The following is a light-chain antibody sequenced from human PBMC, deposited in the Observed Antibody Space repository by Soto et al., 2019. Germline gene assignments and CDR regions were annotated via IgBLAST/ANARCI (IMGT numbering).Light chain of an antibody. CDR2: GAS. J-gene: IGKJ4*01. Sequence: DIKLTQSPSSLSASVGDRVTITCRASLRISKYLNWYQQNPGKAPKLLIYGASTLPSGVPSRFSGSGSGTDFTLTITNLQPEDSAAYFCQQSHSTPLTFGGGTKLEI. CDR1: LRISKY. CDR3: QQSHSTPLT. V-gene: IGKV1-39*01.